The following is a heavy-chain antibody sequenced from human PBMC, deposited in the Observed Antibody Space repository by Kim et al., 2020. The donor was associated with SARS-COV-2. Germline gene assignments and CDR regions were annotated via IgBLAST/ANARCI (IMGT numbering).Heavy chain of an antibody. CDR3: AVSYDYVWGSYRYSPTTRFDY. CDR2: FDPEDGET. V-gene: IGHV1-24*01. Sequence: ASVKVSCKVSGYTLTELSMHWVRQAPGKGLEWMGGFDPEDGETIYAQKFQGRVTMTEDTSTDTAYMELSSLRSEDTAVYYCAVSYDYVWGSYRYSPTTRFDYWGQGTLVTVSS. D-gene: IGHD3-16*02. CDR1: GYTLTELS. J-gene: IGHJ4*02.